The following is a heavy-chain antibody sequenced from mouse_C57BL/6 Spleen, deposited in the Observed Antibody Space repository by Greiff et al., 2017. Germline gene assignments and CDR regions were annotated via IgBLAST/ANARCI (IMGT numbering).Heavy chain of an antibody. J-gene: IGHJ3*01. CDR2: IRNKANGYTT. CDR1: GFTFTDYY. Sequence: EVQVVESGGGLVQPGGSLSLSCAASGFTFTDYYMSWVRQPPGKALEWLGFIRNKANGYTTEYSASVKGRFTISRDNSQSILYLQMNALRAEDSATYYCASHHYYGSSYSFAYWGQGTLVTVSA. CDR3: ASHHYYGSSYSFAY. D-gene: IGHD1-1*01. V-gene: IGHV7-3*01.